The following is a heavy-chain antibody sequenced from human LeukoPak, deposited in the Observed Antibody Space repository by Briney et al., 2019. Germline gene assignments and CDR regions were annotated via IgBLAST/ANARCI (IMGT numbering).Heavy chain of an antibody. D-gene: IGHD4-23*01. J-gene: IGHJ4*02. CDR2: IYYSGST. CDR1: GGSISSYY. Sequence: SETLSLTCTVSGGSISSYYWSWIRQPPGKGLEWIGYIYYSGSTNYSPSLKSRVTISVDASKNQFSLKLSSVTAADTAVYYCARFKSGGWSYFDSWGQGTPVTVSS. V-gene: IGHV4-59*01. CDR3: ARFKSGGWSYFDS.